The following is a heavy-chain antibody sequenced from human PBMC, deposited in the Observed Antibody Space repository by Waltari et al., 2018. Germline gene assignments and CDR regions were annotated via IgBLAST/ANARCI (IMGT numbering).Heavy chain of an antibody. J-gene: IGHJ4*02. V-gene: IGHV1-2*02. D-gene: IGHD6-13*01. CDR1: GYAFTGSY. CDR2: INPEMGDT. Sequence: QVQLVQSGTEVKKPGASVTVSCKAAGYAFTGSYLHWVRQAPGQGLEWMGWINPEMGDTNCTQKFQGRVTMTRDTSINTAYMQLSGLGSDDTAVYYCARPWPGRAAAAPYYFDSWGQGTMAIVSS. CDR3: ARPWPGRAAAAPYYFDS.